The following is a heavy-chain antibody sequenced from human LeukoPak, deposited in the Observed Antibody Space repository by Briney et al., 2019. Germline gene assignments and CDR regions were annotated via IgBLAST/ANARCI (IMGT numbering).Heavy chain of an antibody. CDR2: IYYSGST. V-gene: IGHV4-59*01. J-gene: IGHJ3*02. Sequence: SETLSLTCTVSGGSISSYYWSWIRQPPGKGLEWIGYIYYSGSTNYNPSLKSRVTISVDTSKNQFSLKLSSVTAADTAVYYCASDSGSSFDVFDIWGQGTMVTVSS. D-gene: IGHD1-26*01. CDR1: GGSISSYY. CDR3: ASDSGSSFDVFDI.